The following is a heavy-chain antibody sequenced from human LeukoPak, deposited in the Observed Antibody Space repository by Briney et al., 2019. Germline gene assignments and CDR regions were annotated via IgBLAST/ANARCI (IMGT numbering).Heavy chain of an antibody. V-gene: IGHV3-64*04. J-gene: IGHJ4*02. CDR1: GFTFSSYA. Sequence: GGSLRLSCSASGFTFSSYAMHWVRQAPGKGLEYVSGISINGGSTDYADSVKGRFTISRDNSKNTLYLQMNSLRAEDTAVYHCANGGVVGSLHFEYWGQGTLVTVSS. CDR3: ANGGVVGSLHFEY. D-gene: IGHD2-8*02. CDR2: ISINGGST.